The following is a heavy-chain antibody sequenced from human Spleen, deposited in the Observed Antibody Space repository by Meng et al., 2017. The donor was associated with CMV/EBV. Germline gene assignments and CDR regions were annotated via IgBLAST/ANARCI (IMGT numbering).Heavy chain of an antibody. CDR3: ARGLRRDGYNFNWFDP. V-gene: IGHV4-34*01. Sequence: YGGSFSGYYWSWSRQTPGKGLEWIGEINHSGSTNYNPSLKSRVTISVDTSKNQFSLKLSSVTAADTAVYYCARGLRRDGYNFNWFDPWGQGTLVTVSS. J-gene: IGHJ5*02. CDR2: INHSGST. CDR1: GGSFSGYY. D-gene: IGHD5-24*01.